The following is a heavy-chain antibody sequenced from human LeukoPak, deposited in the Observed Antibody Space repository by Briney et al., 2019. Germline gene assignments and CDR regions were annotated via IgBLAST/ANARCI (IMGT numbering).Heavy chain of an antibody. CDR3: ARGETH. D-gene: IGHD1-26*01. Sequence: GGSLRLSCAASGFTFSSYAMTWVRQAPGKGLEWVSTIRGSGGSTYYTDSVKGRFTISRDNSKDTLYLQMNSLRAEDTAVYYCARGETHWGQGTLVTVTS. J-gene: IGHJ4*02. V-gene: IGHV3-23*01. CDR1: GFTFSSYA. CDR2: IRGSGGST.